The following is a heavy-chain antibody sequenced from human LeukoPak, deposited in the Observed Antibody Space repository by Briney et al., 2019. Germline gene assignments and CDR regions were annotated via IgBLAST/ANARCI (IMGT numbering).Heavy chain of an antibody. CDR3: ARDGGVVAAFTGILDY. Sequence: SETLSLTCAVYGGSFSGYYWSWIRQPPGKGLEWIGEINHSGSTNYNPSLKSRVTISVDTSKNQFSLKLSSVTAADTAVYYCARDGGVVAAFTGILDYWGQGTLVTVSS. D-gene: IGHD2-15*01. J-gene: IGHJ4*02. CDR2: INHSGST. V-gene: IGHV4-34*01. CDR1: GGSFSGYY.